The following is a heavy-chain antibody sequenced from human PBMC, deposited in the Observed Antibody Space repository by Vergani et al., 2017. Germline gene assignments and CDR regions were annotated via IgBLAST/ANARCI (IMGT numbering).Heavy chain of an antibody. Sequence: EVQLVESGGGLVKPGGSLRLSCAASGFTFSSYSMNWVRQAPGKGLEWVSSISSSSSYIYYADSVKGRFTISRDNAKNSLYLQMNSMRAEDTAVYYCARYSSGWLHLDYWGQGTLVTVSS. CDR3: ARYSSGWLHLDY. J-gene: IGHJ4*02. V-gene: IGHV3-21*01. CDR2: ISSSSSYI. CDR1: GFTFSSYS. D-gene: IGHD6-19*01.